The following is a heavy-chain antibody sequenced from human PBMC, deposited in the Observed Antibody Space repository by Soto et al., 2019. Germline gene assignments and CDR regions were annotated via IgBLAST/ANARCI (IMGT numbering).Heavy chain of an antibody. CDR1: GVTFSSYA. CDR3: ARASTLTVHCGSVSCPRMDV. CDR2: ILPIVGTA. D-gene: IGHD2-2*01. Sequence: QVQLVQSGAELKKPGSPVKVSCKASGVTFSSYAISWVRQAPGQGLEWMGGILPIVGTANDARKFQGIVTITGDRSTSTAYMELSSLRSEDTAVYYCARASTLTVHCGSVSCPRMDVWGQGTTVTDSS. V-gene: IGHV1-69*06. J-gene: IGHJ6*02.